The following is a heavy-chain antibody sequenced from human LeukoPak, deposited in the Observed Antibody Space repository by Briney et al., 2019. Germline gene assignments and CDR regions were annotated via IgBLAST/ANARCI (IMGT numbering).Heavy chain of an antibody. J-gene: IGHJ4*02. V-gene: IGHV1-46*01. CDR3: ARDAVGGYCSGGSCPGVYFDY. CDR2: INPSGGST. D-gene: IGHD2-15*01. Sequence: ASVKVSCKASGYTFTSYYMHWVRQAPGQGLEWMGIINPSGGSTSYAQKFQGRVTMTRDTSTSTVYMELSSLRSEDTAVYYCARDAVGGYCSGGSCPGVYFDYWGQGTLVTVSS. CDR1: GYTFTSYY.